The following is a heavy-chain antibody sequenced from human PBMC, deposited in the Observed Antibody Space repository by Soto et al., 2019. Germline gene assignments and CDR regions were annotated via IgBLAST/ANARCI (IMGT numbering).Heavy chain of an antibody. CDR3: ARGYSSSSWFDP. CDR2: INHSGST. J-gene: IGHJ5*02. V-gene: IGHV4-34*01. Sequence: PSETLSLTCSVYGGSFSGYYWSWIRQPPGKGLEWIGEINHSGSTNYNPSLKSRVTISVDTSKNQFSLKLSSVTAADTAVYYCARGYSSSSWFDPWGQGTLVTAPQ. CDR1: GGSFSGYY. D-gene: IGHD6-6*01.